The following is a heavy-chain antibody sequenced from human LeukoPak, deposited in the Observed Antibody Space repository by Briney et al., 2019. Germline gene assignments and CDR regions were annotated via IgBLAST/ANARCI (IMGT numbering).Heavy chain of an antibody. J-gene: IGHJ4*02. CDR2: IYYSGST. V-gene: IGHV4-39*07. CDR3: ARHGVRGVIPFYEY. Sequence: PSETLSLTCTVSGGSISSSSYYWGWIRQPPGKGLEWIGSIYYSGSTYYNPSLKSRVTISVDTSKNQFSLKLSSVTAADTAMYYCARHGVRGVIPFYEYWGQGTLVTVSS. CDR1: GGSISSSSYY. D-gene: IGHD3-10*01.